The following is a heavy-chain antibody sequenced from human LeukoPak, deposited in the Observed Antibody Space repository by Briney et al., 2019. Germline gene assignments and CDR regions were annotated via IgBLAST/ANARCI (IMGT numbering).Heavy chain of an antibody. Sequence: PGGSLRLSCAASGFTFSSYGMHWVRQAPGKGLEWVAVISYDGSNKYYADSVKGRFTISRDNSKNTLSLQMNSLRAEDTAVYYRAKGDYGDYYWGQGTLVTVSS. D-gene: IGHD4-17*01. CDR3: AKGDYGDYY. J-gene: IGHJ4*02. CDR2: ISYDGSNK. V-gene: IGHV3-30*18. CDR1: GFTFSSYG.